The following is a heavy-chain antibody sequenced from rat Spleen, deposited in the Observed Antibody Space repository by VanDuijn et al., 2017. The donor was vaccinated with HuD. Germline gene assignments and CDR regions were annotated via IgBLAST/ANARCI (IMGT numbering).Heavy chain of an antibody. J-gene: IGHJ3*01. D-gene: IGHD1-12*03. V-gene: IGHV2-47*01. CDR2: LWSNGGT. Sequence: QVQLKESGPGLVQPSQTLSLTCTVSGLSLTSNSVSWIRQPPGKGLEWMGVLWSNGGTDYNSAIKSRLSISRDTSKSQVFLKMNSLQTDDTAIYFCTRSWGYYYDGSPQWFAYWGQGTLVTVSS. CDR1: GLSLTSNS. CDR3: TRSWGYYYDGSPQWFAY.